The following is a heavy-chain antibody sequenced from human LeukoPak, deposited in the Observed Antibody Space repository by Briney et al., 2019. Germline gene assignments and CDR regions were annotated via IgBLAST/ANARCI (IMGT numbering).Heavy chain of an antibody. CDR1: GGTFSSYA. V-gene: IGHV1-69*04. J-gene: IGHJ3*02. Sequence: SVKVSCKASGGTFSSYAISWVRQAPGQGLEWMGRIIPILGIANYAQKFQGRVTITAEKSTSTAYMELSSLRSEDTAVYYCARDILHTFDIWGQGTMVTVSS. CDR3: ARDILHTFDI. CDR2: IIPILGIA.